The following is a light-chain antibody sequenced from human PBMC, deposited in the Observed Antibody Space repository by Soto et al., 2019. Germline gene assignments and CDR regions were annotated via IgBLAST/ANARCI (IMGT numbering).Light chain of an antibody. V-gene: IGLV4-69*01. Sequence: QPVLTQSPSASASLGASVKLTCTLNSGHSPYAIAWHQQQPEKGPRYLMKLNSDGSHIKGDGIPDRFSGSSSGAERYLTISSLQSEDEADYYCQTWGTGIRVFGGGTKLTVL. CDR2: LNSDGSH. CDR3: QTWGTGIRV. J-gene: IGLJ3*02. CDR1: SGHSPYA.